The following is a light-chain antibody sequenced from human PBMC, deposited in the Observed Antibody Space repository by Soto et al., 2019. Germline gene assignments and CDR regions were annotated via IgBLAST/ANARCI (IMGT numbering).Light chain of an antibody. CDR2: GAS. V-gene: IGKV3-20*01. Sequence: EIVLTQSPGTLSLSPGERATLSCRASQSVSLAWYQQKPGQAPRLLIYGASSRATGIPDRFSGSGSGTDFTPPISRLVPEDVGVFDCQTYGSFPLTFAQGH. CDR3: QTYGSFPLT. J-gene: IGKJ5*01. CDR1: QSVS.